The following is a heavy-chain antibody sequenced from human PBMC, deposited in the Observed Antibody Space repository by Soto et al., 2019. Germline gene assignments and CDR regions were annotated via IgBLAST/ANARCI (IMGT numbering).Heavy chain of an antibody. J-gene: IGHJ6*02. CDR1: GFTFSSYE. Sequence: EVQLVESGGGLVQPGGSLRLSCAASGFTFSSYEMKWVRQAPGKGLEWVSYISSSGRTTYYADSVKGRFTISRDNAKNSLSLQMNSLRADDTAVYYCARDRDELVGIFPYYYGMDVWGQGTTVTVSS. CDR3: ARDRDELVGIFPYYYGMDV. CDR2: ISSSGRTT. D-gene: IGHD2-21*01. V-gene: IGHV3-48*03.